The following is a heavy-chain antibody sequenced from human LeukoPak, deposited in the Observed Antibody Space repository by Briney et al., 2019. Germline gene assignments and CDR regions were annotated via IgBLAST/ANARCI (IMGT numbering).Heavy chain of an antibody. CDR3: ARDRGFGDHLTIYYYYMDV. J-gene: IGHJ6*03. CDR2: ISAYNGNT. CDR1: GYTFTSYG. D-gene: IGHD3-10*01. Sequence: EASVKVSCKASGYTFTSYGISWVRQAPGQGLEWMGWISAYNGNTNYAQKLQGRVTMTTDTSTSTAYMELRSLRSDDTAVYYCARDRGFGDHLTIYYYYMDVWGKGTTVTVSS. V-gene: IGHV1-18*01.